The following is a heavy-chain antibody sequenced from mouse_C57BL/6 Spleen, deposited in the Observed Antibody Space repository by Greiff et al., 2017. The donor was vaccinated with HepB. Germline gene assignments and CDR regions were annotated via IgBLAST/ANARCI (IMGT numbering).Heavy chain of an antibody. CDR1: GYAFSSSW. CDR3: ARGDWDRYFDV. D-gene: IGHD4-1*01. V-gene: IGHV1-82*01. Sequence: VKLQQSGPELVKPGASVKISCKASGYAFSSSWMNWVKQRPGKGLEWIGRIYPGDGDTNYNGKFKGKATLTADKSSSTAYMQLSSLTSEDSAVYFCARGDWDRYFDVWGTGTTVTVSS. J-gene: IGHJ1*03. CDR2: IYPGDGDT.